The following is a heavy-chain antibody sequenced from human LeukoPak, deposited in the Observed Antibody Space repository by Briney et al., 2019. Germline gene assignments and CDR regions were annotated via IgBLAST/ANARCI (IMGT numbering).Heavy chain of an antibody. CDR3: ARDLAVTTVWYFDL. V-gene: IGHV4-30-4*01. CDR2: IYYSGST. Sequence: SETLSLTCTVSGGSISSYYWSWIRQPPGKGLEWIGYIYYSGSTYYNPSLKSRVTISVDTSKNQFSLKLSSVTAADTAVYYCARDLAVTTVWYFDLWGRGTLVTVSS. D-gene: IGHD4-17*01. CDR1: GGSISSYY. J-gene: IGHJ2*01.